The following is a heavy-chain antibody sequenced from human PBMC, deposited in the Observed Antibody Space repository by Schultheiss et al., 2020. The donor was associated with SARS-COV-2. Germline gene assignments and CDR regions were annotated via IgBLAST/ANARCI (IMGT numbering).Heavy chain of an antibody. D-gene: IGHD3-10*01. V-gene: IGHV4-59*01. CDR3: ARDPRRFGELLYYYYYMDV. J-gene: IGHJ6*03. CDR2: IYYSGST. Sequence: SETLSLTCIVSGGSISSYYWSWIRQPPGKGLEWIGYIYYSGSTNYNPSLKSRVTISVDTSKNQFSLKLSSVTAEDTAVYYCARDPRRFGELLYYYYYMDVWGKGTTVTVSS. CDR1: GGSISSYY.